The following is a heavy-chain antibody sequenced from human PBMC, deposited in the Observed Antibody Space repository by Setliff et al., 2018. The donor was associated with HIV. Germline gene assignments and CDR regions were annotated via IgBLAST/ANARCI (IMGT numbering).Heavy chain of an antibody. J-gene: IGHJ1*01. CDR1: GYSLTDLS. CDR2: FDSEDGET. V-gene: IGHV1-24*01. Sequence: ASVKVSCKVSGYSLTDLSIHWVRQAPGKGLEWMGGFDSEDGETVYAQKLQGRVTMTEDTSTDTAYMELSSLRSEDTAMYYCATIRAYYYDSSGQEYFQYWGHGTLVTVSS. CDR3: ATIRAYYYDSSGQEYFQY. D-gene: IGHD3-22*01.